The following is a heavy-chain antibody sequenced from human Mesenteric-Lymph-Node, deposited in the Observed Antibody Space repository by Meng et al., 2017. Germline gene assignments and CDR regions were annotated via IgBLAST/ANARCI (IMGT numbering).Heavy chain of an antibody. V-gene: IGHV1-3*01. CDR1: GYTFSYYA. Sequence: ASVNVSCQASGYTFSYYAIHWVRQAPGQRLEWMGWINAGSGNTKYAQKFQGRLTITGDTSASTAYMELSSLRSDDTGVYYCARSDYGDLYGMDVWGQGTTVTVSS. J-gene: IGHJ6*02. CDR3: ARSDYGDLYGMDV. CDR2: INAGSGNT. D-gene: IGHD4-17*01.